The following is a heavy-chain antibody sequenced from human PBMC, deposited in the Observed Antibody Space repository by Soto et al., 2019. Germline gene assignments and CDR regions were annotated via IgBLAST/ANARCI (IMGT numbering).Heavy chain of an antibody. CDR2: INHSGST. CDR1: GGTFSGYD. Sequence: SETLSLTCAVYGGTFSGYDWTWIRQPPGTGLEWIGEINHSGSTNYNPSLKSRVTISVDTSKNQFSLKLTSVTAAGTAVYYCARDKITGLFDYWGQGTLVT. V-gene: IGHV4-34*01. D-gene: IGHD2-8*02. J-gene: IGHJ4*02. CDR3: ARDKITGLFDY.